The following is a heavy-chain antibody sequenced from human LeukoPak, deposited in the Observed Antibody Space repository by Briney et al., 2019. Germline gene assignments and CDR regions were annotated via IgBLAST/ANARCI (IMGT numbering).Heavy chain of an antibody. V-gene: IGHV3-23*01. D-gene: IGHD4-11*01. CDR3: ARSVPDYTRFDY. Sequence: PGGSLRLSCVASGFTFSDCAMNWVRQAPGKGLEWVSTFKTNSGQVYYAESVRGRFTISRVNSKNTVYLEMSSLRAEDTALYFCARSVPDYTRFDYWGQGALVTVSS. J-gene: IGHJ4*02. CDR2: FKTNSGQV. CDR1: GFTFSDCA.